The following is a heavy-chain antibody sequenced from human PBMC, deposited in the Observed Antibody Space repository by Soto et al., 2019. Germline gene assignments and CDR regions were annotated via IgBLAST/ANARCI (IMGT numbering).Heavy chain of an antibody. D-gene: IGHD3-22*01. CDR3: AREYYYDSSEENWFDP. J-gene: IGHJ5*02. Sequence: SETLSLTCTVSCGSISSYYWSWIRQPPGKGLEWIGYIYYSGSTNYNPSLKSRVTISVDTSKNQFSLKLSSVTAADTAVYYCAREYYYDSSEENWFDPWGQGTLVTVSS. V-gene: IGHV4-59*01. CDR2: IYYSGST. CDR1: CGSISSYY.